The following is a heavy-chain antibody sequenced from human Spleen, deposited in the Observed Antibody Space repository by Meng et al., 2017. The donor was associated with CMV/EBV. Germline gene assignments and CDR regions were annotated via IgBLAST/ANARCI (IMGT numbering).Heavy chain of an antibody. V-gene: IGHV3-30*04. CDR3: ARGGRTSSAYWRD. D-gene: IGHD6-6*01. CDR2: ISYDGSNK. CDR1: GFTFSSYA. Sequence: GESLKISCAASGFTFSSYAMHWVRQAPGKGLEWVAVISYDGSNKYYADSVKGRFTISRDDSKNTLFLQMNSLSAEDTAMYYCARGGRTSSAYWRDWGQGTLVTVSS. J-gene: IGHJ4*02.